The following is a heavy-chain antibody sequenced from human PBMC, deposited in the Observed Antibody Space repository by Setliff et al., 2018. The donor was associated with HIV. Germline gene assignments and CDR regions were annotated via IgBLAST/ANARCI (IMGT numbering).Heavy chain of an antibody. Sequence: SSETLSLTCAVSGYSIGSGSFWGWIRQPPGKGLEWIATIPHNGGTYYNPDPSLTGRVTISLDTSENQFSLKLAFVTAADTAVYYCARYSTLTTNFDYWG. CDR3: ARYSTLTTNFDY. CDR2: IPHNGGT. CDR1: GYSIGSGSF. V-gene: IGHV4-38-2*01. D-gene: IGHD4-17*01. J-gene: IGHJ4*01.